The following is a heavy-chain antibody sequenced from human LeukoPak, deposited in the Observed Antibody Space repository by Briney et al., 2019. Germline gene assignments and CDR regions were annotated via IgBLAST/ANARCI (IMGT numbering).Heavy chain of an antibody. D-gene: IGHD1-26*01. Sequence: GGCLRLSCAASGFTFSSNAMNWVRQAPGKGLEWVTGISGSGGSTYSADSVKGRFTISRDNSKQTVYLQMNSLGAEDTAVYYCAKDRGLVRSTPSNFDYWGQGTLVTVSS. CDR3: AKDRGLVRSTPSNFDY. CDR2: ISGSGGST. CDR1: GFTFSSNA. V-gene: IGHV3-23*01. J-gene: IGHJ4*02.